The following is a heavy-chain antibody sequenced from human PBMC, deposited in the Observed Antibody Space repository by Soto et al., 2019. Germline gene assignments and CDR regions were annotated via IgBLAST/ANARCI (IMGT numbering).Heavy chain of an antibody. CDR1: ASPISGHY. J-gene: IGHJ4*02. CDR2: IHYTGST. CDR3: ARYTGSYYSY. V-gene: IGHV4-59*11. D-gene: IGHD1-26*01. Sequence: SETLSLTCPVSASPISGHYWSWVRQPLGKGLEWIGCIHYTGSTDYNPSLKSRVTISVDTSNNQFSLNLISVTAADTAVYYCARYTGSYYSYWGQGTLVTVSS.